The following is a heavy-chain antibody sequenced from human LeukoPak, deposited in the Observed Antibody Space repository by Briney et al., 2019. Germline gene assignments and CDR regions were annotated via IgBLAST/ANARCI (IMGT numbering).Heavy chain of an antibody. D-gene: IGHD2-15*01. CDR1: GGSISGYY. CDR2: IYYSGST. V-gene: IGHV4-59*08. J-gene: IGHJ4*02. Sequence: PSETLSLTCTVSGGSISGYYWSWIRQPPGKGLEWIGYIYYSGSTNYNPSLKSRVTISVDTSKNQFSLQLSSVTAADTAVYYCARHTRETRMGIDYWGRGIPVTVSS. CDR3: ARHTRETRMGIDY.